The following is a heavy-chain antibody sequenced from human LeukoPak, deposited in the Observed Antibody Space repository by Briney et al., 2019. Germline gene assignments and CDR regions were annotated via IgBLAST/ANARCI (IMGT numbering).Heavy chain of an antibody. J-gene: IGHJ5*02. CDR3: ARGRYVSSSWFDP. V-gene: IGHV3-30-3*01. CDR2: ISYDGSNK. Sequence: PGRSLRLSCAASGFTFSSYAMHWVRQAPGKGLEWVAVISYDGSNKYYADSVKGRFTISRDNSKSTLLLQMNSLTAEDTAVYYCARGRYVSSSWFDPWGQGTLVTVSS. CDR1: GFTFSSYA. D-gene: IGHD5-12*01.